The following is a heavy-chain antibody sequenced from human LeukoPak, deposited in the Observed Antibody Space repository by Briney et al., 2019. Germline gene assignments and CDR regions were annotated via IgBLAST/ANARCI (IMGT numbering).Heavy chain of an antibody. J-gene: IGHJ4*02. V-gene: IGHV4-34*01. Sequence: SETLSLTCAVYGGSFSGYYWSWIRQPPGKGLEWIGEINHSGSTNYNPSLKSRVTISVDTSKNQFSLKLSSVTAADTAVYYCARGVDTTGIAARGVDYWGQGTLVTVSS. D-gene: IGHD6-6*01. CDR1: GGSFSGYY. CDR2: INHSGST. CDR3: ARGVDTTGIAARGVDY.